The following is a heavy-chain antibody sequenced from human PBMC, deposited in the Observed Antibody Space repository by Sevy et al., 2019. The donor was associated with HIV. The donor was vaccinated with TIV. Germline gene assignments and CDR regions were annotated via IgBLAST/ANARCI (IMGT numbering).Heavy chain of an antibody. CDR2: IIPIFGTA. Sequence: SVKVSCKASGGTFSSYAISWVRQAPGQGLEWIGGIIPIFGTANYAQKFQGRVTITADESTSTAYMELSSLRSDDTAVYYCARVSGDGYNSLYYFDYWGQGTLVTVSS. V-gene: IGHV1-69*13. J-gene: IGHJ4*02. CDR1: GGTFSSYA. CDR3: ARVSGDGYNSLYYFDY. D-gene: IGHD5-12*01.